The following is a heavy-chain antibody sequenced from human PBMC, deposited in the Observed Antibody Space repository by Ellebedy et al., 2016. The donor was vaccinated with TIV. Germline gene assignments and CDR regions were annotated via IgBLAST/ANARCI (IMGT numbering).Heavy chain of an antibody. CDR1: GFTFSSYA. Sequence: GESLKISCAASGFTFSSYAMSWVRQAPGKGLEWVSVISGVGDTTHYTDSVKGRFSISRDNSKNTLFLQMNSLRAEDTAVYYCAKRTLYSSTWYSSDYWGQGTLVTVSS. D-gene: IGHD6-13*01. CDR3: AKRTLYSSTWYSSDY. CDR2: ISGVGDTT. J-gene: IGHJ4*02. V-gene: IGHV3-23*01.